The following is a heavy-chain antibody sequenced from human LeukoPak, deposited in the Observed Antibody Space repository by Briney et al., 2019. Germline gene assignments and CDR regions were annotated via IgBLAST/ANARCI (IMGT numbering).Heavy chain of an antibody. CDR3: ARHADYGGNHDAFDI. V-gene: IGHV4-59*08. J-gene: IGHJ3*02. D-gene: IGHD4-23*01. Sequence: SETLSLTCTVSGGSISSYYWSWIRQPPGKGLEGIGYIYYSGSTNYNPSLKSRVTISVDTSKNQFSLKLSSVTAADTAVYYCARHADYGGNHDAFDIWGQGTMVTVSS. CDR2: IYYSGST. CDR1: GGSISSYY.